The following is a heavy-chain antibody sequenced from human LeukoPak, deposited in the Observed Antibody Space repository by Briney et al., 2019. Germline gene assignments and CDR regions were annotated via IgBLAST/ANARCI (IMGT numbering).Heavy chain of an antibody. CDR3: AREPRDYYDSSGYYGN. J-gene: IGHJ4*02. CDR2: IIPILGIA. D-gene: IGHD3-22*01. V-gene: IGHV1-69*04. Sequence: AGGSLRLSCAASGFTFSSYAISWVRQAPGQGLEWMGRIIPILGIANYAQKFQGRVTITADKSTSTAYMELSSLRSEDTAVYYCAREPRDYYDSSGYYGNWGQGTLVTVSS. CDR1: GFTFSSYA.